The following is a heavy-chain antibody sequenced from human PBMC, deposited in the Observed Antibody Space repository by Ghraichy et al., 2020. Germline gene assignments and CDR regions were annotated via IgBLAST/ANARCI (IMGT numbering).Heavy chain of an antibody. CDR1: GGSISSGGYY. V-gene: IGHV4-31*03. Sequence: SETLSLTCTVSGGSISSGGYYWSWIRQHPGKGLEWIGYIYYSGSTYYNPSLKSRVTISVDTSKNQFSLKLSSVTAADTAVYYCARDRTDSSGFLGEAFDIWGQGTMVTVSS. CDR2: IYYSGST. CDR3: ARDRTDSSGFLGEAFDI. J-gene: IGHJ3*02. D-gene: IGHD3-22*01.